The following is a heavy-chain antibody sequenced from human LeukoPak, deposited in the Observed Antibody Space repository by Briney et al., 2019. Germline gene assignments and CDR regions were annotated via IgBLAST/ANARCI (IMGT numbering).Heavy chain of an antibody. CDR2: LDPEDGEI. Sequence: ASVKVSCKVSEYTLAELSMHWVRQAPGKGLEWLGGLDPEDGEIIYAQKLQGRVTMSDDTSTDTAYMELGSLRSDDTAVYYCAADRGDYSGSYWTAFDIWGQGTMVTVSS. CDR1: EYTLAELS. D-gene: IGHD1-26*01. V-gene: IGHV1-24*01. CDR3: AADRGDYSGSYWTAFDI. J-gene: IGHJ3*02.